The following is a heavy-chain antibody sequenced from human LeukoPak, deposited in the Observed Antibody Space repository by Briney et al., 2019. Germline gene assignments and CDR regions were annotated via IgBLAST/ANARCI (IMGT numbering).Heavy chain of an antibody. CDR1: GGSFSGYY. D-gene: IGHD5-12*01. CDR2: INHSGST. CDR3: ARSSGYGLKRMWFDP. V-gene: IGHV4-34*01. Sequence: SETLSLTCAVYGGSFSGYYWSWIRQPPGKGLEWIGEINHSGSTNYNPSLKSRVTISVDTSKNQFSLKLSSVTAADTAVYYCARSSGYGLKRMWFDPWGQGTLVTVSS. J-gene: IGHJ5*02.